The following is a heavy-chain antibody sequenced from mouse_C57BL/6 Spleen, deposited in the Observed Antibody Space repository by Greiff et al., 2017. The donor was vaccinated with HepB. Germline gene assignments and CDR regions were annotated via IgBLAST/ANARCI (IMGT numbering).Heavy chain of an antibody. CDR2: ISDGGSYT. CDR1: GFTFSSYA. CDR3: ARERNGNYSYAMDY. J-gene: IGHJ4*01. D-gene: IGHD2-1*01. V-gene: IGHV5-4*01. Sequence: DVHLVESGGGLVKPGGSLKLSCAASGFTFSSYAMSWVRQTPEKRLEWVATISDGGSYTYYPDNVKGRFTISRDNAKNNLYLQMSHLKSEDTAMYYCARERNGNYSYAMDYWGQGTSVTVSS.